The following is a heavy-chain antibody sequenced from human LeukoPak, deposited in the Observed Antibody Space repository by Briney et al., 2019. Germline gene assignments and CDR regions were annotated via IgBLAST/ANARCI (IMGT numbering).Heavy chain of an antibody. J-gene: IGHJ4*02. CDR3: ARGSRGNIAAAGHFDY. CDR1: GFTVSSNY. V-gene: IGHV3-53*03. Sequence: GRSLRLSCAASGFTVSSNYMSWVRQPPAKGLEWVSVIYNGCSTYYADSVKGRFTISRDNSKNTLYLQMNSLRAEDTAVYYCARGSRGNIAAAGHFDYWGQGTLVTVSS. CDR2: IYNGCST. D-gene: IGHD6-13*01.